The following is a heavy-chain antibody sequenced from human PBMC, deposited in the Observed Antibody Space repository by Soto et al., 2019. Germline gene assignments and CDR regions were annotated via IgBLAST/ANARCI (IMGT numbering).Heavy chain of an antibody. CDR3: VKSNGEMATKLYYYSYGMDV. CDR2: ICGSGGST. D-gene: IGHD5-12*01. V-gene: IGHV3-23*01. J-gene: IGHJ6*02. CDR1: GFTFSSYA. Sequence: GGSLRLSCAASGFTFSSYAMSWVRQAPGKELERVSAICGSGGSTYYADSVMCRFTISRVNFMNPLFLQMHSLIFEDTAVYYCVKSNGEMATKLYYYSYGMDVWGQGTTVTVSS.